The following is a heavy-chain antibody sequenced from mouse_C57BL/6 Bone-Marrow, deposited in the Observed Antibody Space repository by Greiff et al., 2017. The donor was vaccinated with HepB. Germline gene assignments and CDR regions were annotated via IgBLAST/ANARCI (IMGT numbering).Heavy chain of an antibody. J-gene: IGHJ2*01. CDR1: GYAFSSSW. D-gene: IGHD1-1*01. Sequence: QVQLQQSGPELVKPGASVKISCKASGYAFSSSWMNWVKQRPGKGLEWIGRIYPGDGDTNYNGKFKGKATLTADKSSSTAYMQLISLTSEDSAVYFCARHLYGSSYGDYWGQGTTLTVSS. V-gene: IGHV1-82*01. CDR3: ARHLYGSSYGDY. CDR2: IYPGDGDT.